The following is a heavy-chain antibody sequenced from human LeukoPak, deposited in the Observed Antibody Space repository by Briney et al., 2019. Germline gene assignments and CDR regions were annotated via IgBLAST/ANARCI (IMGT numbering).Heavy chain of an antibody. V-gene: IGHV3-23*01. CDR3: AKDPSGDYIGAFDIQR. J-gene: IGHJ1*01. CDR2: ITGSGGNR. D-gene: IGHD4-17*01. Sequence: PGGALRLSRAGSGFTLSIYAMLWVPDAPGKGVECGSAITGSGGNRFYGGSVKGRFIIARDNSTNTMYLQMNNLRGDDTAVYYCAKDPSGDYIGAFDIQRWGQGTQVTVSS. CDR1: GFTLSIYA.